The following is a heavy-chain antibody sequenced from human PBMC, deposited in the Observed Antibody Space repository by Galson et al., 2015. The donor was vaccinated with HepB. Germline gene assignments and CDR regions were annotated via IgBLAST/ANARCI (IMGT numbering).Heavy chain of an antibody. Sequence: LRLSCAASGFTFSSYAMSWVRQAPGKGLEWVSAISGSGGSTYYADSVKGRFTISRDNSKNTLYLQMNSLRAEDTAVYYCAKDDARSLELAMIHHWGQGTLVTVSS. CDR3: AKDDARSLELAMIHH. CDR2: ISGSGGST. D-gene: IGHD1-26*01. CDR1: GFTFSSYA. J-gene: IGHJ1*01. V-gene: IGHV3-23*01.